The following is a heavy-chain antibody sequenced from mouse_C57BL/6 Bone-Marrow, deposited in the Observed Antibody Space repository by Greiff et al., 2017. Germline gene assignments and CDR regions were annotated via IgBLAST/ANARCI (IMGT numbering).Heavy chain of an antibody. J-gene: IGHJ4*01. CDR2: ISSGGSYT. CDR1: GFTFSSYG. V-gene: IGHV5-6*01. D-gene: IGHD2-4*01. Sequence: EVQLVESGGDLVKPGGSLKLSCAASGFTFSSYGMSWVRQTPDKRLEWVATISSGGSYTYYPDSVKGRFTITRDNATNTLYLQMSSLKSEDTAMYYCARLNYDYDARLYYYAMDYWGQGTSVTVSS. CDR3: ARLNYDYDARLYYYAMDY.